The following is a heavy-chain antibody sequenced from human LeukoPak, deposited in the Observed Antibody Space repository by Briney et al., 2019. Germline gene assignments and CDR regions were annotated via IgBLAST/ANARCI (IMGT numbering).Heavy chain of an antibody. CDR2: ISSNGGST. J-gene: IGHJ4*02. CDR3: ASRGGDTAMDPFDY. CDR1: GFTFSSYA. V-gene: IGHV3-64*01. D-gene: IGHD5-18*01. Sequence: GGSLRLSCAASGFTFSSYAMHWVRQAPGKGLGYVSAISSNGGSTYYANPVKGRFTISRDNSKNTLYLQMGSLRAEDMAVYYCASRGGDTAMDPFDYWGQGTLVTVSS.